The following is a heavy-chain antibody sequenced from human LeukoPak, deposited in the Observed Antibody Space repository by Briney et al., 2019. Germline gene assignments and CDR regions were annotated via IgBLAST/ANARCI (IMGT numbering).Heavy chain of an antibody. CDR1: GGSISSYY. CDR2: IYTSGST. J-gene: IGHJ5*02. V-gene: IGHV4-4*07. D-gene: IGHD6-6*01. Sequence: PSETLSLTCTVSGGSISSYYWSWIRQPAGKGLEWIGRIYTSGSTNYNPSLKSRVTISVDKSKNQFSLQLSSVTAADTAVYYCARGSWAQGWFDPWGQGTLVTVSS. CDR3: ARGSWAQGWFDP.